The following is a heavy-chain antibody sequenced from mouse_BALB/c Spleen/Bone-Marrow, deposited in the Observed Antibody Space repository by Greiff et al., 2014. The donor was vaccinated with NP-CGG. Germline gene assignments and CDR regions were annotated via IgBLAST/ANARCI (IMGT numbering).Heavy chain of an antibody. J-gene: IGHJ1*01. D-gene: IGHD2-3*01. CDR1: GYTFTSYW. CDR2: IDPSDNYI. CDR3: ERSRGLYDYGYFDV. Sequence: VQLQQSGAELVKPGASVKLSCKASGYTFTSYWMNWVKQRPGQGLEWIGVIDPSDNYINYNQKVKGKGTLTVDKSSSTAYMQLRRLTSEDSAVYSCERSRGLYDYGYFDVWGAGTTVTVSS. V-gene: IGHV1-69*02.